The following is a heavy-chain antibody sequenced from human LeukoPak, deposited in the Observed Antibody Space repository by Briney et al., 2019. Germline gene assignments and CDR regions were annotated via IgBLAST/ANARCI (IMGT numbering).Heavy chain of an antibody. CDR1: GFTFSSYG. Sequence: QTGRSLRLSCAASGFTFSSYGMHWVRQAPGKGLEWVAVISYDGSNKYYADSVKGRFTISRDNAKNSLFLQMNSLRAEDTALYHCARDRITMIRGVIELDPWGQGTLVTVSS. V-gene: IGHV3-30*03. CDR3: ARDRITMIRGVIELDP. J-gene: IGHJ5*02. CDR2: ISYDGSNK. D-gene: IGHD3-10*01.